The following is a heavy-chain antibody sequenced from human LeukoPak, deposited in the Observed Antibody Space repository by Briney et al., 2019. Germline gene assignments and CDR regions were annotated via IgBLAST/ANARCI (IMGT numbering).Heavy chain of an antibody. CDR3: ARGDDDAFDI. J-gene: IGHJ3*02. Sequence: PGGSLRLSCAASGFTVSSNYMSWVREAPGKGLEWVSVIYSGGSTYYADSVKGRFTISRDNSKNTLYLQTNSLRAEDTAVYYCARGDDDAFDIWGQGTMVTVSS. V-gene: IGHV3-53*01. CDR1: GFTVSSNY. CDR2: IYSGGST.